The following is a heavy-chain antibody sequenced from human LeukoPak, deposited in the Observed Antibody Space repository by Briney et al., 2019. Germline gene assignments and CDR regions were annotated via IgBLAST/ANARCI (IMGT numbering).Heavy chain of an antibody. D-gene: IGHD3-16*01. J-gene: IGHJ4*02. CDR1: GLTFSRYW. CDR2: IKQDGSEK. CDR3: ARGGVLH. Sequence: GSLRLSCAASGLTFSRYWMNWVRQAPGKGLEWVASIKQDGSEKYYVDSVKGRFTISRDNAKNSVSLQMNSLRSEDTAVYYCARGGVLHWGQGTLVTVSS. V-gene: IGHV3-7*01.